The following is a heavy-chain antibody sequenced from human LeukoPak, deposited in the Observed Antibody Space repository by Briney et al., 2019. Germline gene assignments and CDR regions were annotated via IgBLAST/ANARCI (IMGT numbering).Heavy chain of an antibody. CDR2: FDPEDGET. V-gene: IGHV1-24*01. J-gene: IGHJ4*02. CDR1: GYTLTELS. Sequence: GASVKVSCKVSGYTLTELSMHWVRQAPGKGLEWMGGFDPEDGETIYAQKFQGRVTMTEDTSTDTAYMELSSLRSEDTAVYYCARGLNYCSSTSCSSGGMDYWGQGTLVTVSS. CDR3: ARGLNYCSSTSCSSGGMDY. D-gene: IGHD2-2*01.